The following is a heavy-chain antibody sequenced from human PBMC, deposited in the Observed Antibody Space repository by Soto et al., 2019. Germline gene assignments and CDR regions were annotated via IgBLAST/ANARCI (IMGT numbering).Heavy chain of an antibody. Sequence: QITLKESGPPLVKPTQTLTLTCTFSGFSLSTSGVGVGWIRQPPGKALEWLALIYWDDDKRYSPSLKSRLTITKDTSKNQVVLTVTNMDPVDTATYYCAHQFYDSSAYSLELGYWGQGTLVIVSS. D-gene: IGHD3-22*01. CDR3: AHQFYDSSAYSLELGY. J-gene: IGHJ4*02. CDR2: IYWDDDK. CDR1: GFSLSTSGVG. V-gene: IGHV2-5*02.